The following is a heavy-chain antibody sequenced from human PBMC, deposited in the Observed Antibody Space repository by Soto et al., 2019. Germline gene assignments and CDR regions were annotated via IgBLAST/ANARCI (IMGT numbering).Heavy chain of an antibody. CDR1: GYTFTGYY. V-gene: IGHV1-2*04. CDR3: ARGRTVTTTDPDLYGKDV. J-gene: IGHJ6*02. D-gene: IGHD4-17*01. Sequence: GASVKVSCKASGYTFTGYYMHWVRQAPGQGLEWMGWINPNSGGTNYAQKFQGWVTVTRDTSISTAYMELSRLRSDDTAVYYCARGRTVTTTDPDLYGKDVWGQGTTVTVSS. CDR2: INPNSGGT.